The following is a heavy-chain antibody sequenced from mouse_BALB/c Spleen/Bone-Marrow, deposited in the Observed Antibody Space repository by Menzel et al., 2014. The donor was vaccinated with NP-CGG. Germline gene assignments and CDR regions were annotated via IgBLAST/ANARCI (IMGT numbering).Heavy chain of an antibody. V-gene: IGHV2-9*02. CDR1: GFSLTSYG. CDR2: IWAGGST. D-gene: IGHD2-4*01. J-gene: IGHJ3*01. Sequence: VKLVESGPGLVAPSQSLSITCTVSGFSLTSYGVHWVRRPPGKGLEWLGVIWAGGSTNYNSALMSRLSISKDNSKSQVFLKMNSLQTDDTAMYYCARDLYYDYDEGFAYWGQGTLVTVSA. CDR3: ARDLYYDYDEGFAY.